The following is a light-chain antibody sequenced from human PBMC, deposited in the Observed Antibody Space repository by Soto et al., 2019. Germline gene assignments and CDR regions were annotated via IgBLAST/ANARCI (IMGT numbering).Light chain of an antibody. CDR1: QSVSSN. Sequence: EIVMTQSPATLSVSPGERATLSCRASQSVSSNLAWYQQKPGQAPRLLIYGASTRATGIPARFSGSGSGTEFTLTIRSLQSEDFEVYYCQQYNNWPVTFGQGTKVDIK. CDR3: QQYNNWPVT. V-gene: IGKV3-15*01. J-gene: IGKJ1*01. CDR2: GAS.